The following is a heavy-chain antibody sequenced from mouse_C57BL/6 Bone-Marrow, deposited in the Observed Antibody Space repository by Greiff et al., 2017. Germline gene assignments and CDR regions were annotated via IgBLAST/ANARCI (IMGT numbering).Heavy chain of an antibody. V-gene: IGHV1-15*01. D-gene: IGHD2-1*01. J-gene: IGHJ3*01. Sequence: QVQLQQSGAELVRPGASVTLSFKASGYTFTDYEMHWVKQAPVLGLEWIGALDPDTGGTAYNQKFKGKATLTADKSSSTAYMELRSLTSEDSAVYYCTRRRHGNFEGFAYWGQGTLVTVSA. CDR3: TRRRHGNFEGFAY. CDR2: LDPDTGGT. CDR1: GYTFTDYE.